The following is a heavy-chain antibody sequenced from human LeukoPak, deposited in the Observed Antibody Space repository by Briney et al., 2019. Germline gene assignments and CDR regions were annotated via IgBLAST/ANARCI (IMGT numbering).Heavy chain of an antibody. Sequence: ASVKVSCKASGYTFTSYGISWVRQAPGQGLEWMGIINPSGGSTSYAQKFQGGVTMTRDTSTSTVYMELSSLRSEDTAVYYCARDYLGRSGRLDYFDYWGQGTLVTVSS. V-gene: IGHV1-46*01. J-gene: IGHJ4*02. CDR2: INPSGGST. CDR3: ARDYLGRSGRLDYFDY. CDR1: GYTFTSYG. D-gene: IGHD3-10*01.